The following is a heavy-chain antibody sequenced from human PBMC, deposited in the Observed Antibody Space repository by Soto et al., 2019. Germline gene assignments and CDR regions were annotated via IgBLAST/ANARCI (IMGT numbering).Heavy chain of an antibody. J-gene: IGHJ4*02. D-gene: IGHD3-10*01. Sequence: PGGSLRLSCAASGFTFSSYGMHWVRQAPGKGLEWVAVISYDGSNKYYADSVKDRFTISRDNSKNALYLQMNSLRAEDTAVYYCASEPYYYGSGTPLLFDYWGQGTLVTAPQ. CDR3: ASEPYYYGSGTPLLFDY. CDR2: ISYDGSNK. CDR1: GFTFSSYG. V-gene: IGHV3-30*03.